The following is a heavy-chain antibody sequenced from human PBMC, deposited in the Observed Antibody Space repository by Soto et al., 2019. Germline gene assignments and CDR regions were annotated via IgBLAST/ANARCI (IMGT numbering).Heavy chain of an antibody. V-gene: IGHV4-34*01. J-gene: IGHJ6*03. D-gene: IGHD1-26*01. CDR3: ARAPVGGYYYYYMDV. CDR1: GGSFSGYY. Sequence: PSETLSLTCAVYGGSFSGYYWSWIRQPPGKGLEWIGEINHRGSTNYNTTNKRRITITVNTSKNQFSLKLSSVTAADTAVYYCARAPVGGYYYYYMDVWGKGTTVTVSS. CDR2: INHRGST.